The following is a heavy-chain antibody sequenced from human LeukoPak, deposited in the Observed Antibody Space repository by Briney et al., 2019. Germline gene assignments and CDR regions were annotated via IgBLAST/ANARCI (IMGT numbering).Heavy chain of an antibody. CDR2: IYDSGNT. J-gene: IGHJ2*01. CDR3: ARKNFFPSWYFDV. CDR1: GGSISGHY. Sequence: SETLSLTCSVSGGSISGHYWNWIRQSPGKGLEWIGYIYDSGNTNYNPFFKSRVAILIDTSKNQFSLRLNSLTAADTAVYFCARKNFFPSWYFDVRGRGTLVTVSS. V-gene: IGHV4-59*08. D-gene: IGHD3-3*01.